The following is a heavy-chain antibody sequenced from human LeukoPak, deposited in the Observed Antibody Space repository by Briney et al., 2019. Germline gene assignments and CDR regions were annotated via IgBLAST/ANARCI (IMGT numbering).Heavy chain of an antibody. J-gene: IGHJ2*01. D-gene: IGHD5-24*01. CDR3: AGWLQYADWYFDL. Sequence: SETLSLTCTVSGGSISSSSYYWGWIRQPPGKGLEWIGEINHSGSTNYNPSLKSRVTISVDTSKNQFSLKLSSVAAADTAVYYCAGWLQYADWYFDLWGRGTLVTVSS. CDR2: INHSGST. CDR1: GGSISSSSYY. V-gene: IGHV4-39*07.